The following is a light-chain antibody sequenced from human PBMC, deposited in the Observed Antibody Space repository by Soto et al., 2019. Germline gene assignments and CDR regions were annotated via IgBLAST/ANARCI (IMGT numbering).Light chain of an antibody. CDR1: SSDVGNYNY. J-gene: IGLJ1*01. Sequence: QSVLAQPASVSGSPGQSITISCTGTSSDVGNYNYVSWYQQHPGKAPKLMIYEVTNRPSGVSNRSSGSKSGNTASLTISGLQAEDEADYYCSSYTSINTLYVFGTGTEV. CDR3: SSYTSINTLYV. CDR2: EVT. V-gene: IGLV2-14*01.